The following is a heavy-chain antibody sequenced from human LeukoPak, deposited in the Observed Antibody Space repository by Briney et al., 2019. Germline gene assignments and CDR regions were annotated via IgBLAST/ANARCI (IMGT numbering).Heavy chain of an antibody. D-gene: IGHD3-3*01. CDR3: TTDFSHFDFSSGYYSY. CDR2: IQSNLDGGTT. V-gene: IGHV3-15*01. Sequence: GGSLRLSCAASGFSFTSAWMVWVRQAPGKGLEWVGRIQSNLDGGTTDFAAPVKGRFTISRDDLARTVYLEMNNLKADDTGVYYCTTDFSHFDFSSGYYSYWGKGSLVTVSS. J-gene: IGHJ4*02. CDR1: GFSFTSAW.